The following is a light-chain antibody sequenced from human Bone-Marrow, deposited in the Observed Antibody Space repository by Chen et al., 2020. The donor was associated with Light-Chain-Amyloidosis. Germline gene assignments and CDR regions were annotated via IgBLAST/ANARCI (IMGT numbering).Light chain of an antibody. CDR1: QSVSSSS. CDR3: QQGNSFPLT. Sequence: IVLTQSPGTLSLSPGESATLSCRASQSVSSSSLAWYQQKPGQAPRLLIYGASTRATDIPARFTGSGYGTGFTLTISSLQPEDFATYYCQQGNSFPLTFGGGTKVEIK. CDR2: GAS. V-gene: IGKV3D-7*01. J-gene: IGKJ4*01.